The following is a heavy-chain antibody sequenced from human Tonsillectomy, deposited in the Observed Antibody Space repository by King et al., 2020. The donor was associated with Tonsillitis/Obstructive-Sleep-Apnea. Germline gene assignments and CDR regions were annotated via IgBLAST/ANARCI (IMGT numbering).Heavy chain of an antibody. CDR1: GGSFSGYY. Sequence: VQLQQWGAGLLKPSETLSLTCAVYGGSFSGYYWSWIRQPPGKGLEWIGEINHSGRTNYNPSLKSRVTISVDTSKNQFSLKLSSVTAADTAVYYWSREDIVVVPAARGDAFDIWGQGTMVTVSS. CDR2: INHSGRT. D-gene: IGHD2-2*01. V-gene: IGHV4-34*01. CDR3: SREDIVVVPAARGDAFDI. J-gene: IGHJ3*02.